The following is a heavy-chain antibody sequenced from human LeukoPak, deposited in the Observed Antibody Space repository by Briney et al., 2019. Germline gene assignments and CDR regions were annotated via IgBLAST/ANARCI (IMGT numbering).Heavy chain of an antibody. CDR1: GYTFTSYD. D-gene: IGHD1-26*01. CDR3: ARAPEWGKANYYYYMDV. V-gene: IGHV1-8*01. Sequence: SVKVSCKASGYTFTSYDINWVRQATGQGLEWMGWMNPNSGNTGYAQKFQGRVTMTRNTSISTAYMELSSLRSEDTAVYYCARAPEWGKANYYYYMDVWGKGTTVTVSS. J-gene: IGHJ6*03. CDR2: MNPNSGNT.